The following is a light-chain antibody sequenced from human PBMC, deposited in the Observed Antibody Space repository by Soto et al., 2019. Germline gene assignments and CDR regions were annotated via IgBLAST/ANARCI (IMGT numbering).Light chain of an antibody. Sequence: IVLTQSPGTLSLSPGERATLSCRASQSVSSNYLAWYQQKPGQGPRLLIFGASSRLTGIPDRVSGSGSGTDFTLTISRLEPEDVGVYYCQQYGSSPRTFGQGTKVEIK. CDR2: GAS. CDR1: QSVSSNY. V-gene: IGKV3-20*01. CDR3: QQYGSSPRT. J-gene: IGKJ2*02.